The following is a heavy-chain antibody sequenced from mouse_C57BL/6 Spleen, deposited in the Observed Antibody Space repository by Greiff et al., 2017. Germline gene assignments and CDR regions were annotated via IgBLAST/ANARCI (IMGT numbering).Heavy chain of an antibody. D-gene: IGHD1-3*01. V-gene: IGHV1-82*01. Sequence: QVQLQQSGPELVKPGASVKISCKASGYAFSSSWMNWVKQRPGKGLEWIGRIYPGDGDTNYNGKFKGKATLTADKSSSTAYMQLSSLTSEDSAVYFCARLTLYSFDYWGQGTTLTVSS. CDR1: GYAFSSSW. CDR3: ARLTLYSFDY. J-gene: IGHJ2*01. CDR2: IYPGDGDT.